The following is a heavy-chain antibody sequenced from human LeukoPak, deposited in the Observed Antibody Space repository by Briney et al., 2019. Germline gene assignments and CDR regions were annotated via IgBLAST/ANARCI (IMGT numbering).Heavy chain of an antibody. CDR2: INHSGST. Sequence: PSETLSLTCAVYGGSFSGYYWSWLRQPPGKGLEWIGEINHSGSTNYNPSLKSRVTISVDTSKNQFSLKLSSVTAADTAVYYCAREVVAATRGYFDYWGQGTLVTVSS. V-gene: IGHV4-34*01. D-gene: IGHD2-15*01. J-gene: IGHJ4*02. CDR3: AREVVAATRGYFDY. CDR1: GGSFSGYY.